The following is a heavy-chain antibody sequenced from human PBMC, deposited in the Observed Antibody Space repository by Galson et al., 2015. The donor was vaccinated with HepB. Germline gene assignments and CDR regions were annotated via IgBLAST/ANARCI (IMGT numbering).Heavy chain of an antibody. D-gene: IGHD2-15*01. CDR3: ARDRQYCSGDNCHDAFDI. J-gene: IGHJ3*02. CDR2: IWYDGSKK. V-gene: IGHV3-33*08. CDR1: GFTFNSYA. Sequence: SLRLSCAASGFTFNSYAMNWVRQAPGKGLEWVAVIWYDGSKKYHADSVKGRLIISRDNSKNTLYLQMNSLRAEDTAMYYCARDRQYCSGDNCHDAFDIWGQGTMVTVS.